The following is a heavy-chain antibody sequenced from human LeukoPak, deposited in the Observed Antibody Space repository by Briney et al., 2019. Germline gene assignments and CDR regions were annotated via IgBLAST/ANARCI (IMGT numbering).Heavy chain of an antibody. CDR2: IAQSGSS. CDR3: ARDSDDDSSGYYLDS. CDR1: GGSINSGGYH. D-gene: IGHD3-22*01. Sequence: PSETLTLTCTVSGGSINSGGYHWSWIRQFPGKGLEWIGYIAQSGSSYYNPSLKSRVTISLGTSKNQFSLQLSSLTAADTALYYCARDSDDDSSGYYLDSWGPGTLVTVSS. V-gene: IGHV4-31*03. J-gene: IGHJ4*02.